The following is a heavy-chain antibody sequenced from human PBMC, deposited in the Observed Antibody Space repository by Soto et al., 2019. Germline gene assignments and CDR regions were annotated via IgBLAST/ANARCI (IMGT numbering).Heavy chain of an antibody. CDR2: INPSGGST. Sequence: GASVKVSCKASGYTFTSYYMHWVRQAPGQGLEWMGIINPSGGSTSYAQKFQGRVTMTRDTSTSTAYMELRSLRSDDTAVYYCARARMGLYYYMDVWGKGTTVTVSS. J-gene: IGHJ6*03. V-gene: IGHV1-46*01. CDR3: ARARMGLYYYMDV. D-gene: IGHD1-26*01. CDR1: GYTFTSYY.